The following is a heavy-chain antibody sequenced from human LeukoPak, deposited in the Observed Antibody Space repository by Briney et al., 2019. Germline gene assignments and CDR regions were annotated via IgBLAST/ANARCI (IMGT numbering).Heavy chain of an antibody. Sequence: PGGSLRLSCAASGFTFSSYGMHWVRQAPGKGLEWVAVISYDGSNKYYADSVKGRFTISRDNSKNTLYLQMNSLRAEDTAVYSCAKDPGWPRGNAFDIWGQGTMVTVSS. V-gene: IGHV3-30*18. CDR3: AKDPGWPRGNAFDI. D-gene: IGHD6-19*01. CDR2: ISYDGSNK. J-gene: IGHJ3*02. CDR1: GFTFSSYG.